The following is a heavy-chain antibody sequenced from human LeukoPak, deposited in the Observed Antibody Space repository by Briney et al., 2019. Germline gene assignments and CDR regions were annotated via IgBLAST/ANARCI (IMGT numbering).Heavy chain of an antibody. CDR1: GFTLSGYW. D-gene: IGHD3-10*01. Sequence: GGSLRLSCAASGFTLSGYWMSWVRQAPGKGLEWLANIKQDGSDKYYVDFVKGRFTISRDNAKNSLDLQMNSLTAADTAVYYCAREDSGRSLDLWGRGTLVTVSS. CDR3: AREDSGRSLDL. V-gene: IGHV3-7*01. J-gene: IGHJ5*02. CDR2: IKQDGSDK.